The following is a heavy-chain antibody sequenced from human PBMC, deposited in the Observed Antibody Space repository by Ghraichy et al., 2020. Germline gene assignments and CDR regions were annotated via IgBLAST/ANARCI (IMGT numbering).Heavy chain of an antibody. CDR3: ARDRYGDYVFDY. CDR1: GFTFSRYS. Sequence: GGSLRLSCAASGFTFSRYSMNWVRQAPGKGLEWVSYISSSSSTIYYADSVKGRFTISRDNAKNSLYLQMDSLRDEDTTVYYCARDRYGDYVFDYWGQGTLVTVSS. CDR2: ISSSSSTI. D-gene: IGHD4-17*01. J-gene: IGHJ4*02. V-gene: IGHV3-48*02.